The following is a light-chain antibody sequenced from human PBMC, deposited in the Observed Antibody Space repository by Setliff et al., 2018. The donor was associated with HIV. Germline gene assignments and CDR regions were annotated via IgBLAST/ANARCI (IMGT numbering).Light chain of an antibody. J-gene: IGLJ1*01. Sequence: LTQPASVSGSPGQSITISCTGTSSDIGGYKYVSWYQQHPGRAPKLIMYDVNSRPSGISNRFSGSKSGNTASLTISGLQAEDEADYYCNSFTGTGTYVFGSGTRSPS. CDR3: NSFTGTGTYV. CDR1: SSDIGGYKY. CDR2: DVN. V-gene: IGLV2-14*03.